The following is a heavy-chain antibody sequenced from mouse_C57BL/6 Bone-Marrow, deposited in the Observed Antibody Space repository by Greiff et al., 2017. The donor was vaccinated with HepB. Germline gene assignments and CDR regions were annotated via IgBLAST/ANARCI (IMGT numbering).Heavy chain of an antibody. Sequence: EVKLVESGGGLVKPGGSLKLSCAASGFTFSSYAMSWVRQTPEKRLEWVATISDGGSYTYYPDNVKGRFTISRDNAKNNLYLQMSHLKSEDTAMYYCAREWNDYDGFAYWGQGTLVTVSA. CDR3: AREWNDYDGFAY. CDR1: GFTFSSYA. J-gene: IGHJ3*01. D-gene: IGHD2-4*01. CDR2: ISDGGSYT. V-gene: IGHV5-4*01.